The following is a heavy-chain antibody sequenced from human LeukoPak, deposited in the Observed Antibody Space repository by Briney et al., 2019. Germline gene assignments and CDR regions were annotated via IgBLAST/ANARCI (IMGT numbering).Heavy chain of an antibody. CDR1: GFTFSSNY. D-gene: IGHD6-19*01. CDR2: IYSGSSST. Sequence: PGGSLRLSCAASGFTFSSNYMSWVRQAPGKGLERVSVIYSGSSSTYYTDSVKGRFTISRHNSKNTLYLQMNSLRAEDTAVYYCARVGSGWYDFDYWGQGTLVTVSS. CDR3: ARVGSGWYDFDY. V-gene: IGHV3-53*04. J-gene: IGHJ4*02.